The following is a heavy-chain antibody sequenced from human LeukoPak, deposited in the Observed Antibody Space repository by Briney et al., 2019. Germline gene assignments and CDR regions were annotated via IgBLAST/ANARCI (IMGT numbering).Heavy chain of an antibody. D-gene: IGHD3-3*01. V-gene: IGHV4-4*07. CDR1: DDSISSYY. Sequence: SETLSLTCTVSDDSISSYYWSWIRQPAGKGLEWIGRIYTSGHTNYNPSLESRLTMSVDKSKNQLSLKLTSVTAADTAVYYCARVVYDFWSGYRLAAFDIWGQGTMVTVSS. J-gene: IGHJ3*02. CDR2: IYTSGHT. CDR3: ARVVYDFWSGYRLAAFDI.